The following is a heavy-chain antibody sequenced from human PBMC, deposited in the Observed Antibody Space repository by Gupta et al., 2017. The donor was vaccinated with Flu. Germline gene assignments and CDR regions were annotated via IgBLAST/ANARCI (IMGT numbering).Heavy chain of an antibody. CDR2: IYYSGSS. D-gene: IGHD3-10*01. CDR3: ARSLYGSGSQPFDN. CDR1: GGSIVGYY. V-gene: IGHV4-59*01. Sequence: QVQLQESGPGLVKPSETLSLTCTVSGGSIVGYYWNLIRQPPGKGLEWIGYIYYSGSSTYNPSLKSRVTISVDTSKNQFSLKLTSVTAADTALYFCARSLYGSGSQPFDNWGQGTLVTVSS. J-gene: IGHJ4*02.